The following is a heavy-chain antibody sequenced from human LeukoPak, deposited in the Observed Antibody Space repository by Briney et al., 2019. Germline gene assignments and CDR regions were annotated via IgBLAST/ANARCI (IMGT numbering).Heavy chain of an antibody. V-gene: IGHV1-69*06. CDR2: IIPIFGTA. J-gene: IGHJ2*01. D-gene: IGHD3-22*01. CDR1: GGTFSSYA. Sequence: SVKVSCKASGGTFSSYAISWVRQAPGQGLEWMGRIIPIFGTANYAQKFQGRVTITADKSTSTAYMEVSSLRSEDTAVYYCASAAGYYDSSGFHLWGRGTLVTVSS. CDR3: ASAAGYYDSSGFHL.